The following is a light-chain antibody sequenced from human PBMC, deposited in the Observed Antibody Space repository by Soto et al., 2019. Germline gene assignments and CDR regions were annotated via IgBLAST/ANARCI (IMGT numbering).Light chain of an antibody. CDR3: QQYYSTPYN. CDR1: QSVLYSSNNKNY. Sequence: DIVMTQSPASLAVSLGERATINCKSSQSVLYSSNNKNYLSWYQQKPGQPPKLLIYWASTRESGVPYRFSGSGSGTDFTLTISRLQAEDVAVYYCQQYYSTPYNFGQGNKLEIK. V-gene: IGKV4-1*01. J-gene: IGKJ2*01. CDR2: WAS.